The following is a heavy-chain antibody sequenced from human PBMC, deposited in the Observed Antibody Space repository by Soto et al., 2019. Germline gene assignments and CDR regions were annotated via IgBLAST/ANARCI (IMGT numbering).Heavy chain of an antibody. Sequence: GGSLRLSCAASGFTFSDYYMSWIRQAPGKGLEWVSYITSSGSTIYYADSVKGRFTISRDNAKNSLYLQMNSLRAEDTAVYYCARDRRPVLRFLEGFYYMDVWGKGTTVTVSS. D-gene: IGHD3-3*01. CDR1: GFTFSDYY. CDR2: ITSSGSTI. V-gene: IGHV3-11*01. J-gene: IGHJ6*03. CDR3: ARDRRPVLRFLEGFYYMDV.